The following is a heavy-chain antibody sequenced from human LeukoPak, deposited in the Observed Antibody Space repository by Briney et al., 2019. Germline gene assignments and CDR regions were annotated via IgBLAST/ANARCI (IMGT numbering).Heavy chain of an antibody. CDR1: GYRFTSQW. CDR3: ARRLGLDAFDI. Sequence: GESLKISCKGSGYRFTSQWIGWVRKMPGKGLEWMGIIYPSDSDTRYSPSFQGQVTISADKSISTAYLQWSSLKASDTAMYYCARRLGLDAFDIWGQGTMVTVSS. D-gene: IGHD6-19*01. CDR2: IYPSDSDT. V-gene: IGHV5-51*01. J-gene: IGHJ3*02.